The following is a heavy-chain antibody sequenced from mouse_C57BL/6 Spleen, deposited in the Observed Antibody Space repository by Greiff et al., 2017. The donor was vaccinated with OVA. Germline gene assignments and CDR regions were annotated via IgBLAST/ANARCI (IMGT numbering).Heavy chain of an antibody. D-gene: IGHD2-4*01. Sequence: EVQLQQSGAELVKPGASVKLSCTASGFNIKDYYMHWVKQRTEQGLEWIGRIDPEDGDTKYAPKFQGKATITADTSSNTAYLQLSSLTSEDTDVYYSDRGDYDGGSYAMDYWGQGTSVTVSS. V-gene: IGHV14-2*01. CDR3: DRGDYDGGSYAMDY. J-gene: IGHJ4*01. CDR2: IDPEDGDT. CDR1: GFNIKDYY.